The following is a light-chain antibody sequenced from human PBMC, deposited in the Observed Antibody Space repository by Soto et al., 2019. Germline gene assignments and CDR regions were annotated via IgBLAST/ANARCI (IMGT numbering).Light chain of an antibody. CDR3: QRCSGYPYS. J-gene: IGKJ2*03. V-gene: IGKV1-5*03. CDR1: QSIYSW. CDR2: RAS. Sequence: DIPMTQSPSTLSASVGDRVTITCRASQSIYSWLAWYQLKPGKAPKLLIYRASNLETGVPSRFSASGSGTEFTLTISSLQPDDFATYYCQRCSGYPYSFGQGTKLEIK.